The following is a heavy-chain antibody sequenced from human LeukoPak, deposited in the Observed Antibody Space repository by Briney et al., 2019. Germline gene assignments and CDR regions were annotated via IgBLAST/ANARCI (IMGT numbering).Heavy chain of an antibody. J-gene: IGHJ4*02. D-gene: IGHD6-13*01. Sequence: SETLFLACTVSGGSISSGSYYWSWIRQPAGKGLEWIGRIYTSGSTNYNPSLKSRVTISVDTSKNQFSLKLSSVTAADTAVYYCASTGIAAAGSDYWGQGTLVTVSS. CDR2: IYTSGST. V-gene: IGHV4-61*02. CDR1: GGSISSGSYY. CDR3: ASTGIAAAGSDY.